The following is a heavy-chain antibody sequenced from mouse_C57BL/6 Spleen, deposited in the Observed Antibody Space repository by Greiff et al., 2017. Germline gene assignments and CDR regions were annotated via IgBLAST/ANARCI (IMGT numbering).Heavy chain of an antibody. CDR3: ARYYGSSPYYYAMDY. J-gene: IGHJ4*01. V-gene: IGHV5-4*03. D-gene: IGHD1-1*01. CDR2: ISDGGSYT. CDR1: GFTFSSYA. Sequence: EVKLVESGGGLVKPGGSLKLSCAASGFTFSSYAMSWVRQTPEKRLEWVGTISDGGSYTYYPDNVKGRFTISRDNAKNNLYLQMSHLKSEDTAMYYCARYYGSSPYYYAMDYWGQGTSVTVSS.